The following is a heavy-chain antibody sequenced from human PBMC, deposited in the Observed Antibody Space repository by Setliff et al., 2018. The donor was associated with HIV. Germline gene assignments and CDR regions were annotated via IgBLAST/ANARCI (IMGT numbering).Heavy chain of an antibody. J-gene: IGHJ4*02. CDR2: ISESGSTQ. V-gene: IGHV3-11*04. CDR1: GFPFSDYY. CDR3: AREALVSSYYFDY. D-gene: IGHD6-6*01. Sequence: GGSLRLSCAASGFPFSDYYMSWIRQSPGRGLEWVSYISESGSTQSYADSVKGRFTISRDNAKNSVFLQMDNLGAEDTAVYYCAREALVSSYYFDYWGQGTLVTVSS.